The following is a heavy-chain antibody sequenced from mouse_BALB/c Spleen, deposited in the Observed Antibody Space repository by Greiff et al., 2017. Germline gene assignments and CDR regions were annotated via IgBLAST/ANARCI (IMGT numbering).Heavy chain of an antibody. CDR2: ISSGGSYT. J-gene: IGHJ4*01. Sequence: EVQLVESGGGLVKPGGSLKLSCAASGFTFSSYAMSWVRQSPEKRLEWVAEISSGGSYTYYPDTVPGRFTISRDNAKNTLYLEMSSLRSEDTAMYYCARDLDIYYAMDYWGQGTSVTVSS. CDR3: ARDLDIYYAMDY. CDR1: GFTFSSYA. V-gene: IGHV5-9-4*01.